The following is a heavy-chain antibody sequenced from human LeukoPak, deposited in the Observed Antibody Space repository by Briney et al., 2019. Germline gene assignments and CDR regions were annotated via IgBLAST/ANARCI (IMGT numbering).Heavy chain of an antibody. V-gene: IGHV3-30*03. Sequence: GGSLRLSCAASGFPFSSYGMHWVRQAPGKGLEWVAVISHDGTNKYYVDSVKGRFTISRDNSKNTLYLQMNSLRAEDTAVYYCAREGYSSGWYASRMYNWFDPWGQGTLVTVSS. J-gene: IGHJ5*02. CDR1: GFPFSSYG. CDR2: ISHDGTNK. CDR3: AREGYSSGWYASRMYNWFDP. D-gene: IGHD6-19*01.